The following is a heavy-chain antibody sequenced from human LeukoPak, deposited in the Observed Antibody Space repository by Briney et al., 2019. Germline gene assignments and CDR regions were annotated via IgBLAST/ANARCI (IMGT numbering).Heavy chain of an antibody. CDR1: GFTVSSNY. D-gene: IGHD3-10*01. CDR3: ARSYGSGPGDY. J-gene: IGHJ4*02. CDR2: IKQDGSEK. V-gene: IGHV3-7*01. Sequence: GGSLRLSCAASGFTVSSNYMSWVRQAPGRGLEWVANIKQDGSEKYYVDSVKGRFTISRDNAKNSLYLQMNSLGAEDTAVYYCARSYGSGPGDYWGQGTLVTVSS.